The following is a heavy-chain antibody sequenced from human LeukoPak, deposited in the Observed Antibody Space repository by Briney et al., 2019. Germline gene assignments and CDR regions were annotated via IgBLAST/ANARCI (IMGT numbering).Heavy chain of an antibody. CDR3: ARQGAAGKYYYYYMDV. CDR1: GYNFPIYW. V-gene: IGHV5-51*01. Sequence: GESLKVSCQGSGYNFPIYWIGWVRQMPGQGLEWMGIIYPDDSNTIYGPSFQGQVTISADKSINTAYLEWSSLKASDTAIYYCARQGAAGKYYYYYMDVWGKGTTVTVSS. D-gene: IGHD6-13*01. CDR2: IYPDDSNT. J-gene: IGHJ6*03.